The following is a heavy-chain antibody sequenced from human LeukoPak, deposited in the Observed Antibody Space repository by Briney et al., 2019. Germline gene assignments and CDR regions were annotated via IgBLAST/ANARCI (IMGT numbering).Heavy chain of an antibody. J-gene: IGHJ5*02. D-gene: IGHD6-13*01. CDR3: ARRGRIAAAGTNWFDP. CDR2: INHSGST. V-gene: IGHV4-34*01. Sequence: SETLSLTCTVSGDSMSSYYWSWIRQPPGKGLEWIGEINHSGSTNYNPSLKSRVTISVDTSKNQFSLKLSSVTAADTAVYYCARRGRIAAAGTNWFDPWGQGTLVTVSS. CDR1: GDSMSSYY.